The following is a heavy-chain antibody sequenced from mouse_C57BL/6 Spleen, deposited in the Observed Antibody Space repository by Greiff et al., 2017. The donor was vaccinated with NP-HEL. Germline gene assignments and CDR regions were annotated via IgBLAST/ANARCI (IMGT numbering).Heavy chain of an antibody. J-gene: IGHJ3*01. Sequence: DVKLQESGPGLVKPSQSLSLTCSVTGYSITSGYYWNWIRQFPGNKLEWMGYISYDGSNNYNPSLKNRISITRDTSKNQFFLKLNSVTTEDTATYYCARPFYYDYDGGFAYWGQGTLVTVSA. CDR1: GYSITSGYY. CDR3: ARPFYYDYDGGFAY. D-gene: IGHD2-4*01. V-gene: IGHV3-6*01. CDR2: ISYDGSN.